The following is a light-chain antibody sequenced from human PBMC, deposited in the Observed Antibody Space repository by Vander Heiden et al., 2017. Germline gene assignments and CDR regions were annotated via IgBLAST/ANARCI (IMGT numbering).Light chain of an antibody. J-gene: IGKJ1*01. V-gene: IGKV1-9*01. CDR3: QQLNNYPRT. CDR2: EAS. Sequence: DIQLTQSPSFLSASVGDRVTIPCRASQGISSDLVWYQQKPGTAPKVLIHEASTLQNGVPSRFSGSGSGTEFTLTISSLQPEDFATYYCQQLNNYPRTFGQGTKVEIK. CDR1: QGISSD.